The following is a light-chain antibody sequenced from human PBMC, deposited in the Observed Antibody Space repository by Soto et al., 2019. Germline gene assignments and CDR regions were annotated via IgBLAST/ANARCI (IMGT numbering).Light chain of an antibody. CDR1: QSVSSN. CDR3: QQYGTSPFT. J-gene: IGKJ3*01. Sequence: EIVMTQSPATLSVSPGEGATVSCRASQSVSSNLAWYQQKPGQAPRLLIYGASNRATGIPDRFSGSGSGTDFTLTISRLEPEDFAVYYCQQYGTSPFTFGPGTKVDIK. CDR2: GAS. V-gene: IGKV3-20*01.